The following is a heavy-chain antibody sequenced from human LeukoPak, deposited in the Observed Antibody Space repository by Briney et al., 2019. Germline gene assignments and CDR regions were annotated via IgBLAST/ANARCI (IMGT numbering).Heavy chain of an antibody. CDR1: GASFESHY. Sequence: SETLFLTCNVSGASFESHYWTWIRQTPDKRLEWIGYYFDTGSTDFNPSLKSRVAMSVDRSKNQFFLRLKSVTAADTAVYYCVRTGWELLTTWGPGTLVTVSS. D-gene: IGHD4-23*01. V-gene: IGHV4-59*11. J-gene: IGHJ4*02. CDR3: VRTGWELLTT. CDR2: YFDTGST.